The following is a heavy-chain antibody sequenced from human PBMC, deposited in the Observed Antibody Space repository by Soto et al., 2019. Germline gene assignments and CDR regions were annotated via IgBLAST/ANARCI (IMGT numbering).Heavy chain of an antibody. CDR1: GGSISSGDYY. V-gene: IGHV4-30-4*01. D-gene: IGHD2-15*01. CDR3: ARDTIGYCSGGSCYSIGGFDP. CDR2: IYYSGST. J-gene: IGHJ5*02. Sequence: SETLSLTCTVSGGSISSGDYYWSWIRQPPGKGLEWIGYIYYSGSTYYNPSLKSRVTISVDTSKNQFSLKLSSVTAADTAVYYCARDTIGYCSGGSCYSIGGFDPWGQGTLVT.